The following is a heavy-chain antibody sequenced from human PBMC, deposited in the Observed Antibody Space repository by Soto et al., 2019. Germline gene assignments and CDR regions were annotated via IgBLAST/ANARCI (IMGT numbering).Heavy chain of an antibody. CDR3: AKDEEQRGFHPNYDY. D-gene: IGHD6-25*01. V-gene: IGHV3-23*01. Sequence: EVQLLESGGGLVQPGGSLRLSCAASGFTFSSYAMSWVRPAPGKGLAWVSAISGSGGSTYYADSVKGRFTISRDNSKNTLYLQMNSLRAEDTAVYYCAKDEEQRGFHPNYDYWGQGTLVTVSS. CDR1: GFTFSSYA. J-gene: IGHJ4*02. CDR2: ISGSGGST.